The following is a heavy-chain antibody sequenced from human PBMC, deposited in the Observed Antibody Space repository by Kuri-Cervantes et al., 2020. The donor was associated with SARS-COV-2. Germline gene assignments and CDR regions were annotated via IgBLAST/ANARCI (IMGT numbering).Heavy chain of an antibody. CDR2: IYPGDSDT. CDR1: GYSFTSYW. V-gene: IGHV5-51*01. Sequence: KVSCKASGYSFTSYWIGWVRQMPGKGLEWMGIIYPGDSDTRYSPSFQGQVTISAAKSISTAYLQWSSLKASDTAMYYCSRQSRGATATVTTDYYYYGMDVWGQGTTVTVSS. CDR3: SRQSRGATATVTTDYYYYGMDV. J-gene: IGHJ6*02. D-gene: IGHD4-17*01.